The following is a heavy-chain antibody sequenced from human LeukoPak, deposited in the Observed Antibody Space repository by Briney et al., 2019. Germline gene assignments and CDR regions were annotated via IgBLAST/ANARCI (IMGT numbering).Heavy chain of an antibody. J-gene: IGHJ4*02. D-gene: IGHD4-11*01. V-gene: IGHV4-31*03. CDR3: ARSRRTTLDY. CDR1: GGSISSGGYY. Sequence: PSETLSLTCTASGGSISSGGYYWSWIRQHPGKGLEWIGYTYYSGSTYYNPSLKSRVTISVDTSKNQFSLKLSSVTAADTAVYYCARSRRTTLDYWGQGTLVTVSS. CDR2: TYYSGST.